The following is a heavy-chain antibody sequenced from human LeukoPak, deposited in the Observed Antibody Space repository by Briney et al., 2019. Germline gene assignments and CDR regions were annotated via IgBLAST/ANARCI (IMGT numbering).Heavy chain of an antibody. D-gene: IGHD5-18*01. J-gene: IGHJ6*03. CDR3: ARRRGYSYAYYYDFYMDV. V-gene: IGHV1-46*01. CDR1: GYTFTSYH. CDR2: INPSGGST. Sequence: ASVKVSCKASGYTFTSYHMCWVRRAPGQGLEWLGTINPSGGSTRFARKFQGRVTMTRDMSTNTVYMELSSLRSEDTAVYYCARRRGYSYAYYYDFYMDVWGKGTTVTVSS.